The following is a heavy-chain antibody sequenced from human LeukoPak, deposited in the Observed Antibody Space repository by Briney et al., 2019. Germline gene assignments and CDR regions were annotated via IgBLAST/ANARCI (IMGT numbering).Heavy chain of an antibody. CDR2: ISHSSSTI. Sequence: GGSLKLPCAASGFTFSSYSMNWVRQAPGKGLEWVSYISHSSSTIYYADSVKGRSTISRDNAKKSLYLQMNSLRAEDSAVYYCARDRLHYGEYEKTFDYWGQGTLVTVSS. J-gene: IGHJ4*02. V-gene: IGHV3-48*01. D-gene: IGHD4-17*01. CDR1: GFTFSSYS. CDR3: ARDRLHYGEYEKTFDY.